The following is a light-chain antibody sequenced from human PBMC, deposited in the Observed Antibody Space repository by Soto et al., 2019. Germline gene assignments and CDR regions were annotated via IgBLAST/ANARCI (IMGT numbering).Light chain of an antibody. CDR3: QHYNRYWT. Sequence: DIQMTQSPSTLSASVGDRVTITCLASQSINNWLAWYQQKPGRAPKLLIFDVSTLESGVPSRFSGSGSGTDFTLTISSLQSDDVASYYCQHYNRYWTFGQGTKVEVK. CDR1: QSINNW. V-gene: IGKV1-5*01. CDR2: DVS. J-gene: IGKJ1*01.